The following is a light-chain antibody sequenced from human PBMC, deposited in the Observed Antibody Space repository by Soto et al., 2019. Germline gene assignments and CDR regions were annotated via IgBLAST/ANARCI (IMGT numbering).Light chain of an antibody. CDR2: EVS. CDR3: SSYGGSNNLL. Sequence: QSALTQPPSASGSPGQSVAISCTGSSSDIGAYNFVSWYRQHPGKAPKLLIFEVSQRPSGVPDRFSGSKSGNTASLIVSGLQAEDEDDYYCSSYGGSNNLLFGGGTKLTVL. V-gene: IGLV2-8*01. J-gene: IGLJ2*01. CDR1: SSDIGAYNF.